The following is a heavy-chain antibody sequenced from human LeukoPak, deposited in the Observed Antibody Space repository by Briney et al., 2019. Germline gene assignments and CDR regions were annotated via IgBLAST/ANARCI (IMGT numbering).Heavy chain of an antibody. CDR2: ISGGGGST. J-gene: IGHJ4*02. Sequence: GGSLRLSCAASGLTFSSYAMNWVRQAPGKGLEWVSAISGGGGSTYYAGSVKGRFTISRDNSKNTLYLQMNSLRAEDTAVYFCAKDSYSSSCTFHLSDWGQGTLVTVSS. CDR1: GLTFSSYA. CDR3: AKDSYSSSCTFHLSD. V-gene: IGHV3-23*01. D-gene: IGHD6-6*01.